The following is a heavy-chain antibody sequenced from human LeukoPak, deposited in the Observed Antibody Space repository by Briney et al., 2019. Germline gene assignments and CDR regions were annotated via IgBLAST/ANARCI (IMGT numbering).Heavy chain of an antibody. CDR1: GFTFSSYA. V-gene: IGHV3-23*01. D-gene: IGHD3-22*01. J-gene: IGHJ3*01. CDR2: LSGSGGNT. Sequence: GGSLRLSCAASGFTFSSYAMNWVRQAPGKGLEWVSGLSGSGGNTYYADSVKGQFTISRDNSKNTLYLQMNSQRAEDTAVYYCAKGTMIVVADGFDFWGQGTKVTVSS. CDR3: AKGTMIVVADGFDF.